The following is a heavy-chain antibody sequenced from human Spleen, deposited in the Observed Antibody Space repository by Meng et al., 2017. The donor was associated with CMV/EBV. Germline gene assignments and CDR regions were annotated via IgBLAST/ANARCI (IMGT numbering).Heavy chain of an antibody. CDR1: VFTFDDYA. J-gene: IGHJ4*02. V-gene: IGHV3-43D*03. D-gene: IGHD3-10*01. Sequence: SVFTFDDYAVHWVRQAPWKGLEWVSRLSWDGGSTYYADSVQCRFTISRDNSKNSLYLQMNSLRAEDTALYYCAKGGSMVRGGYFDDGGQG. CDR2: LSWDGGST. CDR3: AKGGSMVRGGYFDD.